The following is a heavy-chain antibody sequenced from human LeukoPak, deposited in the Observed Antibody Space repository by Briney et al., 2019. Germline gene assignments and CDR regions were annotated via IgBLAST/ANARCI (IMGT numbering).Heavy chain of an antibody. Sequence: PGGSLRLSCAASGFTVSSNYMSWVRQAPGKGLDWVSVIYSGGSTYYADSVKGRFTISRDNSKNTLYLQMNSLRAEDTAVYYCAGFYYDFWSGYSDYWGQGTLVTVSS. CDR1: GFTVSSNY. D-gene: IGHD3-3*01. CDR3: AGFYYDFWSGYSDY. CDR2: IYSGGST. J-gene: IGHJ4*02. V-gene: IGHV3-66*02.